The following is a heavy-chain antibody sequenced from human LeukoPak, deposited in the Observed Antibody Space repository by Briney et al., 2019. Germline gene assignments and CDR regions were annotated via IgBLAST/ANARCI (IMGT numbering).Heavy chain of an antibody. J-gene: IGHJ3*02. V-gene: IGHV3-66*01. CDR1: GGSISSSSSY. Sequence: SSETLSLTCTVSGGSISSSSSYWGWFRQPPGKGLEWVSVIYSGGSTYYADSVKGRFTISRDNSKNTLYLQMDSLRAEDTAVYYCARGPEGGYRAFDIWGQGTMVTVSS. CDR3: ARGPEGGYRAFDI. D-gene: IGHD5-12*01. CDR2: IYSGGST.